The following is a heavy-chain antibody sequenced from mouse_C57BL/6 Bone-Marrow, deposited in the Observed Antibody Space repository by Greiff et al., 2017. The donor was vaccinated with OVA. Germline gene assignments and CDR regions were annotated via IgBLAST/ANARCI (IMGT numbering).Heavy chain of an antibody. Sequence: EVQLQQSVAELVRPGASVKLSCTASGFNIKNTYMHWVKQRPEQGLEWIGRIDPANGNTKYAPKFQGKATITADTSSNTAYLQLSSLTSEDTAIYYCASFYYYGSSYDYFGDWGQGTTLTVAS. D-gene: IGHD1-1*01. CDR1: GFNIKNTY. CDR3: ASFYYYGSSYDYFGD. V-gene: IGHV14-3*01. J-gene: IGHJ2*01. CDR2: IDPANGNT.